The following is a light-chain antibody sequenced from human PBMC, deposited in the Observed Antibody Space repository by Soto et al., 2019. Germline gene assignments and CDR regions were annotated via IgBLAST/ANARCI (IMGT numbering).Light chain of an antibody. Sequence: SYELTQPPSVSVSPGQTASITCSGDKLGEKYACWYQQKPGQSSVLVIYQDTKRPSGIPARFSGSNSGNTATLDISLTQAMDEADYHCQAWDDSTRIFGGGTKLTVL. V-gene: IGLV3-1*01. J-gene: IGLJ2*01. CDR2: QDT. CDR3: QAWDDSTRI. CDR1: KLGEKY.